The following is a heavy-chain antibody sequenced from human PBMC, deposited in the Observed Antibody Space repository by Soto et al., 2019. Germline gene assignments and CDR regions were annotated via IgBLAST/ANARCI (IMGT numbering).Heavy chain of an antibody. J-gene: IGHJ4*02. D-gene: IGHD2-15*01. CDR2: IWDDGSNK. CDR1: GFTFSSYG. CDR3: ATRSIGGSGPYYFDY. Sequence: QVQLVESGGGVVQPGRSLRLSCAASGFTFSSYGMHWVRQAPGKGLEWVAVIWDDGSNKYYADSVKGRFTISRDNSKNTLYLQMNSLRAEDTAVYYCATRSIGGSGPYYFDYWGQGTLVTVSS. V-gene: IGHV3-33*01.